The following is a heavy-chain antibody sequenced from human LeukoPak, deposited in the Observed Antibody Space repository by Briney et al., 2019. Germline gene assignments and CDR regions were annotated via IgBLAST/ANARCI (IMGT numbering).Heavy chain of an antibody. CDR2: IYYSGST. D-gene: IGHD2-2*01. CDR3: AREGIVVVPAAMN. CDR1: GGSISSGDYY. J-gene: IGHJ4*02. V-gene: IGHV4-30-4*08. Sequence: SQTLSLTCTVSGGSISSGDYYWSWIRQPPGKGLEWIGYIYYSGSTYYHPSLKSRVTISVDTSKNQFSLKLSSVTAADTAVYYCAREGIVVVPAAMNWGQGTLVTVSS.